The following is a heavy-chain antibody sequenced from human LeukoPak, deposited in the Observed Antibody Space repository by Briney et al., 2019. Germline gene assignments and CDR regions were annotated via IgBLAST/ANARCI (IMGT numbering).Heavy chain of an antibody. CDR1: GFTFSNYW. V-gene: IGHV3-7*01. J-gene: IGHJ4*02. Sequence: GGSLRLSCAASGFTFSNYWMSWVGQAPGKGLEWVANINQDGSEKIYVDSVKGRLTMSRDNAKNSLFLQMSSLRADDTAVYYCARVGYSSSSKDYWGQGTLVTVSS. CDR2: INQDGSEK. D-gene: IGHD6-6*01. CDR3: ARVGYSSSSKDY.